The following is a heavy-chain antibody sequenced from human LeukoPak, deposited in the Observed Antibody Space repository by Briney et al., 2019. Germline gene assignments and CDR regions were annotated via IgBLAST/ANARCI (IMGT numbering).Heavy chain of an antibody. CDR1: GFTFNSYW. J-gene: IGHJ4*02. Sequence: GGSLRLSCAASGFTFNSYWMSWVRQAPGKGLEWVANIKQDGSEKYYVDSVKGRFTISRDNAKNSLYLQMTSLRAEDTALYYCGRAMDYWGQGTLVTVSS. V-gene: IGHV3-7*03. CDR2: IKQDGSEK. CDR3: GRAMDY.